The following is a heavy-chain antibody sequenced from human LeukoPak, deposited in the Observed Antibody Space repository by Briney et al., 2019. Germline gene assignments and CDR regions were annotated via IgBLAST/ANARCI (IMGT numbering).Heavy chain of an antibody. CDR2: IKQDGSEK. CDR3: AREGNYDFWSGYYRTIDY. CDR1: GFTFSSYW. Sequence: AGGSLRLSCAASGFTFSSYWMSWVRQAPGKGLEWVANIKQDGSEKYYVDSVKGRFTISRDNAKNSLYLQMNSLRAEDTAVYYCAREGNYDFWSGYYRTIDYWGQGTLVTVSS. D-gene: IGHD3-3*01. J-gene: IGHJ4*02. V-gene: IGHV3-7*01.